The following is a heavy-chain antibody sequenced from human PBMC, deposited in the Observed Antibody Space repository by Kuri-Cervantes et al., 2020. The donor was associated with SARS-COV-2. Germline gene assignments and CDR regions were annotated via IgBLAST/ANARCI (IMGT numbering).Heavy chain of an antibody. Sequence: SETLSLTCSISGGYVNRGSYYWTWIRQAPGKGLEWIAYMYYNVKTTYNPSLKSRVTISLETSKNQFSLNLSSVTAADTAVYYCARGEWDVVLDWGQGTLVTVSS. D-gene: IGHD1-26*01. CDR2: MYYNVKT. V-gene: IGHV4-61*01. CDR3: ARGEWDVVLD. J-gene: IGHJ4*02. CDR1: GGYVNRGSYY.